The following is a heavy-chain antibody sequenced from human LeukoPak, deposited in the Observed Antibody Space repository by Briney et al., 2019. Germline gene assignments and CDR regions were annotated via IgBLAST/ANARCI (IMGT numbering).Heavy chain of an antibody. J-gene: IGHJ3*02. D-gene: IGHD3-22*01. CDR2: IYYSGST. CDR1: GGSISSSSYY. V-gene: IGHV4-39*07. Sequence: SETLSLTCTVSGGSISSSSYYWGWIRQPPGKGLEWIGSIYYSGSTYYNPSLKSRVTISVDTSKNQFSLKLSSVTAADTAVYYCARRLVTYYYDSRPGVYDAFDIWGQGTMVTVSS. CDR3: ARRLVTYYYDSRPGVYDAFDI.